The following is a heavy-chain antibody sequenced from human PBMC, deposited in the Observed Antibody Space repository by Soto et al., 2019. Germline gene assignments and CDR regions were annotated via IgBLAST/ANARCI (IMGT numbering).Heavy chain of an antibody. Sequence: SETLSLTCTVSGGSISSSSYYWGWIRQPPGKGLEWIGSIYYSGSTYYNPSLKSRVTISIDTSKNQFSLKLSSVTAADTAVYYCARPSTGGVSSSGQVDVGWYYFDYWGQGTLVTVSS. J-gene: IGHJ4*02. CDR3: ARPSTGGVSSSGQVDVGWYYFDY. CDR2: IYYSGST. D-gene: IGHD6-6*01. CDR1: GGSISSSSYY. V-gene: IGHV4-39*01.